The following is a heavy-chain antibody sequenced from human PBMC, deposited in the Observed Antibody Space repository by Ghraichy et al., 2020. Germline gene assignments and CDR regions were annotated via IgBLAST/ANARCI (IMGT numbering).Heavy chain of an antibody. J-gene: IGHJ4*02. D-gene: IGHD6-19*01. CDR1: GFTFSSHW. Sequence: GGSLRLSCAASGFTFSSHWMNWVRQAPGKGLEWVATIKHDGGEKYFLDSVKGRFTISRDNAKSSLDLQMNSLRVEDTAVYYCVRGAGYYLDYWGQGTLVTVSS. V-gene: IGHV3-7*02. CDR3: VRGAGYYLDY. CDR2: IKHDGGEK.